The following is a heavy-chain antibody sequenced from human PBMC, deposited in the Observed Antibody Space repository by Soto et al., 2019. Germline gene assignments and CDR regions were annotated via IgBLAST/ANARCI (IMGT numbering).Heavy chain of an antibody. J-gene: IGHJ4*02. D-gene: IGHD5-18*01. CDR2: IWYDGSNK. CDR3: AREGSDTAIFFDY. CDR1: GFTFSSYG. Sequence: GGSLRLSCAASGFTFSSYGMHWVRQAPGKGLEWVAVIWYDGSNKYYADSVKGRFTISRDNSKNTLYLQMNSLRAEDTAVYYCAREGSDTAIFFDYWGQGTLVTVSS. V-gene: IGHV3-33*01.